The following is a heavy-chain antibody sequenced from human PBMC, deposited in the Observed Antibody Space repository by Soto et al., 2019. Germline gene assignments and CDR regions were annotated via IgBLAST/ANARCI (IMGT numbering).Heavy chain of an antibody. Sequence: GGSLRLSCAASGFAFSSYAMTWVRQAPGRGLEWVSSISGSGGGTYYADSVKGRFTISRDNSKNTLYLQMNSLRAEDTAVFYCARYYDSDLNYYTHRFDPWGQGTLVTVSS. CDR2: ISGSGGGT. CDR1: GFAFSSYA. J-gene: IGHJ5*02. D-gene: IGHD3-16*01. CDR3: ARYYDSDLNYYTHRFDP. V-gene: IGHV3-23*01.